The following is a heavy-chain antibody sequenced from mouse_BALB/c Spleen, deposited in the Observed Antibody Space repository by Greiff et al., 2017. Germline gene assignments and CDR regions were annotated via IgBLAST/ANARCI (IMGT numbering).Heavy chain of an antibody. J-gene: IGHJ2*01. CDR2: ISYSGST. V-gene: IGHV3-2*02. CDR3: ARSLIYDGYYEDY. CDR1: GYSITSDYA. Sequence: VQLKESGPGLVKPSQSLSLTCTVTGYSITSDYAWNWIRQFPGNKLEWMGYISYSGSTSYNPSLKSRISITRDTSKNQFFLQLNSVTTEDTATYYCARSLIYDGYYEDYWGQGTTLTVSS. D-gene: IGHD2-3*01.